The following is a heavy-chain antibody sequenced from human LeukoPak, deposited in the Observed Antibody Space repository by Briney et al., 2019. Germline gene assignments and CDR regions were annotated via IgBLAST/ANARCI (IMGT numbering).Heavy chain of an antibody. V-gene: IGHV3-23*01. Sequence: PGGSLRLSCAASGFTFSSYAMSWVRQAPGKGLEWVSVISASGGTSYYANSVKGRFTISRDSSKSTLYLHMSSLRAEDTAVYFCAKQGPYTAYPDFAAWGQGTLVTVYS. CDR3: AKQGPYTAYPDFAA. CDR1: GFTFSSYA. CDR2: ISASGGTS. D-gene: IGHD2-2*02. J-gene: IGHJ4*02.